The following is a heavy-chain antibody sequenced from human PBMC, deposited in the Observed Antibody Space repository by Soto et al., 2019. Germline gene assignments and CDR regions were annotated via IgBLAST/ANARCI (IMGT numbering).Heavy chain of an antibody. CDR1: GFTFNTYG. CDR3: ARSDCTGAYCYSWPFNYGVDV. V-gene: IGHV3-33*08. CDR2: IWYDGRNK. Sequence: QVQLVESGGGVVQPGGSLRLSCTTSGFTFNTYGMHWVRQAPGKGLEWVEIIWYDGRNKYYADSVKGRFTISRDNSKNTLYLQMNSLRAEDTALYYCARSDCTGAYCYSWPFNYGVDVWGQGTTVTVSS. D-gene: IGHD2-21*02. J-gene: IGHJ6*02.